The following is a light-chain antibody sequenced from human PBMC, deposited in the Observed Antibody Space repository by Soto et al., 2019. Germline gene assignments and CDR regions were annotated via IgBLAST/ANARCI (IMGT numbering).Light chain of an antibody. CDR3: QQYNSYPLT. Sequence: DIQMTQSPFTLSASVGDRVTITCRASQSISSWLAWYQQTPGKAPKLLIYDASSLESGVPSRFSGSGSGTEFTLTSSSLQPDDFATYYCQQYNSYPLTLGGGTKVEIK. CDR2: DAS. CDR1: QSISSW. V-gene: IGKV1-5*01. J-gene: IGKJ4*01.